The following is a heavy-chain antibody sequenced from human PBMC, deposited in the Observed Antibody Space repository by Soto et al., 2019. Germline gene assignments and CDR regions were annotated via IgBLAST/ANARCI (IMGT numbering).Heavy chain of an antibody. Sequence: GASVKVSCKASGYTFTSYDINWVRQATGQGLEWMGWMNPNSGNTGYAQKFQGRVTMTRNTSISTAYMELSSLRSEDTAVYYCARGGRPGHINDILTPFAYWGQGTLVTVSS. CDR2: MNPNSGNT. CDR3: ARGGRPGHINDILTPFAY. D-gene: IGHD3-9*01. V-gene: IGHV1-8*01. J-gene: IGHJ4*02. CDR1: GYTFTSYD.